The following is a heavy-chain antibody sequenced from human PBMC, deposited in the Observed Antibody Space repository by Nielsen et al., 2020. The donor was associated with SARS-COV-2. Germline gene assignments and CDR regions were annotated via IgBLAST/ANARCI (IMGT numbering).Heavy chain of an antibody. CDR3: ARCPIAVAADY. V-gene: IGHV4-34*01. Sequence: SETLSLTCAVYGGSFSGYYWSWIRQPPGKGLEWIGEINHSGSTNYNPSLKSRVTISVDTSKNQFSLKLSSVTAADTAVYYCARCPIAVAADYWGQGTLVTVSS. J-gene: IGHJ4*02. D-gene: IGHD6-19*01. CDR2: INHSGST. CDR1: GGSFSGYY.